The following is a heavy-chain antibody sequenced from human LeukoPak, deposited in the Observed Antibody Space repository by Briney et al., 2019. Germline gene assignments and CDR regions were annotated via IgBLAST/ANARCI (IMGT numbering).Heavy chain of an antibody. Sequence: SETLSLTCTVSGGSISSYYWSWTRQPPGKGLEWIGHIYYTGSTNYNPSLKSRVTISIDTSKNQFSLQLSSVTAADTAVYYCARDSGSGTYYWGQGTLVTVSS. J-gene: IGHJ4*02. V-gene: IGHV4-59*01. CDR2: IYYTGST. CDR3: ARDSGSGTYY. CDR1: GGSISSYY. D-gene: IGHD6-19*01.